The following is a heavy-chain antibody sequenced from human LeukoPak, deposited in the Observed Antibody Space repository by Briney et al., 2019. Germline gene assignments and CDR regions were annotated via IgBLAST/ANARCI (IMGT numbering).Heavy chain of an antibody. J-gene: IGHJ6*03. Sequence: RPGGSLRLSRAASGFTFGNYWMSWVRQAPGKGLEGVAYINQDGSETYYVDSVKGRFTIFRANAKNSLYLQMNSLTAEDTAVYYCARRDRAAAGYYYSYYYMGVWGKGTTVTVSS. D-gene: IGHD6-13*01. CDR1: GFTFGNYW. V-gene: IGHV3-7*01. CDR2: INQDGSET. CDR3: ARRDRAAAGYYYSYYYMGV.